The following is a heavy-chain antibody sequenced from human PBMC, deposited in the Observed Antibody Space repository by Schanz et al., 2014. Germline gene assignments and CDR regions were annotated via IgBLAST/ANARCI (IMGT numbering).Heavy chain of an antibody. V-gene: IGHV3-30*04. J-gene: IGHJ4*02. CDR2: ISYDGSNK. CDR1: GFTFSSYA. CDR3: ARALGAYHDVLTGSQHWSYFEF. Sequence: QVQLVESGGGVVQPGRSLRLSCAASGFTFSSYAMHWVRQAPGKGLEWGAVISYDGSNKYYADSVKGRFTISRDNSKNTLYLQINSLRAEDTAVYYCARALGAYHDVLTGSQHWSYFEFWGQGTLVTVSS. D-gene: IGHD3-9*01.